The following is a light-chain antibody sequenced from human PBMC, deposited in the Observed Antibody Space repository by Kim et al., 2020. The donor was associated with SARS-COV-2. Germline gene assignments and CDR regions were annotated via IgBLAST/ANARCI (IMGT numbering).Light chain of an antibody. Sequence: GDRVTLTCRASQDISKYLAWSQQKPGKVPKLLIYAASALQLGVPSRFSGSGSGTDFTLTVTSLQPEDVATYYCQKYNSAPWTFGQGTKVDIK. V-gene: IGKV1-27*01. J-gene: IGKJ1*01. CDR1: QDISKY. CDR3: QKYNSAPWT. CDR2: AAS.